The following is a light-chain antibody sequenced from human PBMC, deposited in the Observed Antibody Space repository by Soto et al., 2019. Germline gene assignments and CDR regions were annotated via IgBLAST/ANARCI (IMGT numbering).Light chain of an antibody. CDR1: QDIANY. Sequence: AIRMTQSPSSFSASTGDRVTITCRASQDIANYLAWYQQKPGKAPNLLIYAASTLQSGVPSRFSGSGSGTDFTLPISCLQSEDFATSYCQHYYSYPHTFGQGTKLEIK. J-gene: IGKJ2*01. CDR3: QHYYSYPHT. CDR2: AAS. V-gene: IGKV1-8*01.